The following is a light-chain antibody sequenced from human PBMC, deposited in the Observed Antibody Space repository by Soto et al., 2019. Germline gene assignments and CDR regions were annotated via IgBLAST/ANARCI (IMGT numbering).Light chain of an antibody. CDR1: QSVSNNY. J-gene: IGKJ1*01. Sequence: EIWLTQYPGTLSLSPGERATLSCRASQSVSNNYLAWYQQKPGQAPRLLIYGASNRATGIPDRLSGSGSGTDFTLTISRLAPEDSAVYYCQQYGTSGTFGQGTKVDI. V-gene: IGKV3-20*01. CDR3: QQYGTSGT. CDR2: GAS.